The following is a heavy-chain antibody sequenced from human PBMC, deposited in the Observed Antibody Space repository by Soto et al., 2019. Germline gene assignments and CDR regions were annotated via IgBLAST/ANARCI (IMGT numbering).Heavy chain of an antibody. CDR1: GGTFSSYA. CDR2: IIPIFGTA. J-gene: IGHJ4*02. V-gene: IGHV1-69*01. D-gene: IGHD1-26*01. CDR3: ARAEWELLGYYFDY. Sequence: QVQLVQSGAEVKKPGSSVKFSCKASGGTFSSYAISWVRQAPGQGLEWMGGIIPIFGTANYAQKFQGRVTITADESTSTAYMELSSLRSEDTAVYYCARAEWELLGYYFDYWGQGTLVTVSS.